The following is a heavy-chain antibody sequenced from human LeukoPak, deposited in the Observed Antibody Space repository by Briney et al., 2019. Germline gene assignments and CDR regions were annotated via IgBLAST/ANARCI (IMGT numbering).Heavy chain of an antibody. V-gene: IGHV3-23*01. CDR3: TKDRLTVTTWVDP. D-gene: IGHD4-17*01. J-gene: IGHJ5*02. Sequence: GGSLRLXCAASGFTFSSYAMSWGRQAPGKGLEWVSAISGSGGSTYYADSVKGRFTISRGNSKNTLYLQMNSLRAEDTAVYYCTKDRLTVTTWVDPWGQGTLVTVSS. CDR1: GFTFSSYA. CDR2: ISGSGGST.